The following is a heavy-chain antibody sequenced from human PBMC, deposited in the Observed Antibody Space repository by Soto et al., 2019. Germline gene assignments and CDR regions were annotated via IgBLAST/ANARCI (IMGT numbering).Heavy chain of an antibody. V-gene: IGHV3-30-3*01. CDR3: ARAPDIVLIRAYYYYGMDV. D-gene: IGHD2-8*01. Sequence: GGSLRLSCAASGFTFSSYAMHWVRQAPGKGLEWVAVISYDGSNKYYADSVKGRFTISRDSSKNTLYVQMNSLRPEDTAVYYCARAPDIVLIRAYYYYGMDVWGQGTTVTVSS. CDR1: GFTFSSYA. J-gene: IGHJ6*02. CDR2: ISYDGSNK.